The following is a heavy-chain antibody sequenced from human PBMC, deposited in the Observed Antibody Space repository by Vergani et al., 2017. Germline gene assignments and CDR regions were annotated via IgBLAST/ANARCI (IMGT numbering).Heavy chain of an antibody. D-gene: IGHD3-10*01. J-gene: IGHJ4*02. Sequence: QVQLVQSGAEMKKPGASVKVSCKASGYTFTGYYMHWVRQAPGQGLEWMGWINPNSGGTNYAQKFQGRVTMTRDTSISTAYMELSRLRSDDTAVYYCARLTYYYGSGSYPYYFDYWGQGTLVTVSS. CDR2: INPNSGGT. V-gene: IGHV1-2*02. CDR1: GYTFTGYY. CDR3: ARLTYYYGSGSYPYYFDY.